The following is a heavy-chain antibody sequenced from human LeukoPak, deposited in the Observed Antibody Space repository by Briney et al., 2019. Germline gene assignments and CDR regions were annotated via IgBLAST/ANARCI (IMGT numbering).Heavy chain of an antibody. CDR2: IWYDGSNK. D-gene: IGHD3-10*01. V-gene: IGHV3-33*01. CDR3: TRAATMVRGVIKNWFDP. J-gene: IGHJ5*02. CDR1: GFTFSSYG. Sequence: PGGSLRLSCAASGFTFSSYGMHWVRQAPGKGLEWVAVIWYDGSNKYYADSVKGRFTISRDNSKNTLYLQMNSLRAEDTAVYYCTRAATMVRGVIKNWFDPWGQGTLVTVSS.